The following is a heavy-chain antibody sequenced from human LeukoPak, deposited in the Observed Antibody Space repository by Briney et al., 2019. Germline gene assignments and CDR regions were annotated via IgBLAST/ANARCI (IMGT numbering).Heavy chain of an antibody. V-gene: IGHV3-53*01. Sequence: TGGSLRLSCTVSGFTVSSNSMSWVRQAPGKGLEWVSFIYSDDTHYSDSVKGRFTISRDNSKNTLYLQMNSLRAEDTAVYYCAKDSTHYRVWDDYDSRGLYYWGQGTLVTVSS. CDR3: AKDSTHYRVWDDYDSRGLYY. D-gene: IGHD3-22*01. CDR1: GFTVSSNS. CDR2: IYSDDT. J-gene: IGHJ4*02.